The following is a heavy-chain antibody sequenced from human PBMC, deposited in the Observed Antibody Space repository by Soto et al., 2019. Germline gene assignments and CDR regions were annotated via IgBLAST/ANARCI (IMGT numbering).Heavy chain of an antibody. Sequence: QVQLVQSGAEVKKPGSSVKVSCKASGGTFSSYAISWVRQAPGQGLEWMGGIIPIFGTANYAQKFQGRVTIMADESTSTAYMELSSLRSEDTAVYYCARMAADDLRYFDWLTGWFDPWGQGTLVTVSS. CDR1: GGTFSSYA. J-gene: IGHJ5*02. CDR3: ARMAADDLRYFDWLTGWFDP. V-gene: IGHV1-69*01. D-gene: IGHD3-9*01. CDR2: IIPIFGTA.